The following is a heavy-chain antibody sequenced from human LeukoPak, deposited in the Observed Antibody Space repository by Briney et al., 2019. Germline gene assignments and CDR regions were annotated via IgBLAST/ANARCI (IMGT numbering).Heavy chain of an antibody. J-gene: IGHJ5*02. V-gene: IGHV4-59*01. D-gene: IGHD3-22*01. CDR2: IYYSGST. Sequence: SETLSLTCTVSGGSISSYYWSWIRQPPGKGLEWIGYIYYSGSTNYNPSLKSRVTISVDTSKNQFSLKLSSVTAADTVVYYCARDYYDSSGYYYGNWFDPWGQGTLVTVSS. CDR3: ARDYYDSSGYYYGNWFDP. CDR1: GGSISSYY.